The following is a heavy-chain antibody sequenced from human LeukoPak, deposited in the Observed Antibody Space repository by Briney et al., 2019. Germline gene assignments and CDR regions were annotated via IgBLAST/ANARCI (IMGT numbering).Heavy chain of an antibody. CDR1: GDSFRDKKR. V-gene: IGHV4-4*02. D-gene: IGHD3-10*01. J-gene: IGHJ3*02. CDR3: ARTRNGYYSFCGFDI. Sequence: SETLSLICVVSGDSFRDKKRRCWVREPRGKGLEWLCVSYNTGDTNYTPSLKSRVTISVDKSRNQFSMRLNAVTAADTAVYYCARTRNGYYSFCGFDIWGPPTMVTHSS. CDR2: SYNTGDT.